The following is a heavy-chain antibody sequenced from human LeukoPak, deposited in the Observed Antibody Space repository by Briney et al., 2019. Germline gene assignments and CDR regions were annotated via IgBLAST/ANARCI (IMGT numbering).Heavy chain of an antibody. CDR2: IYYSGST. J-gene: IGHJ6*02. CDR3: ARVRTNDHGMDV. V-gene: IGHV4-59*01. D-gene: IGHD2-8*01. Sequence: SETLSLTCTVSGGSISSYYWSWIRQPPGKGREWSGYIYYSGSTNYNPSLKSRVTISVDTSKNQFSLKLSSVTAADTAVYYCARVRTNDHGMDVWGQGTTVTVSS. CDR1: GGSISSYY.